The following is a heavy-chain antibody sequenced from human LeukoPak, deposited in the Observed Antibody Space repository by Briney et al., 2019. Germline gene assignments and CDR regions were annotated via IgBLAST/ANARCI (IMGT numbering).Heavy chain of an antibody. CDR3: ARPTNSSSFGILDAFDI. CDR1: GGSISSYY. J-gene: IGHJ3*02. CDR2: IYTSGST. D-gene: IGHD6-6*01. Sequence: SETLSLTCTVSGGSISSYYWSWLRQPPGKGLEWIGYIYTSGSTNYNPSLKSRVTISVDTSKNQFSLKLSSVTAADTAVYYCARPTNSSSFGILDAFDIWGQGTMVTVSS. V-gene: IGHV4-4*09.